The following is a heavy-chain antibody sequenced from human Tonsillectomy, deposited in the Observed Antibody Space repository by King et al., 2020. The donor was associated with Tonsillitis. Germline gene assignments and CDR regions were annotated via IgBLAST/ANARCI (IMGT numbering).Heavy chain of an antibody. Sequence: QLQESGPGLVKPSETLSLTCSVSGASITSSTYFWGWIRQPPGKGPEWIGSIYYTGSTYYNPSLESRLKMSVDTSNNQFSLTLTSVTAADTAVYYCAGRYCLSTTCYGPHPFDIWGQGTVVTVSS. CDR1: GASITSSTYF. J-gene: IGHJ3*02. CDR3: AGRYCLSTTCYGPHPFDI. D-gene: IGHD2-2*01. V-gene: IGHV4-39*07. CDR2: IYYTGST.